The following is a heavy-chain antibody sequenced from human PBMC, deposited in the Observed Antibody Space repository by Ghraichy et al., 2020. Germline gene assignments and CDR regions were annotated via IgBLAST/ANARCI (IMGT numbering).Heavy chain of an antibody. Sequence: SVKVSCKASGGTFSSYAISWVRQAPGQGLEWMGGIIPIFGTANYAQKFQGRVTITADESTSTAYMELSSLRSEDTAVYYCARKADYGGNFDYWGQGTLVTVSS. V-gene: IGHV1-69*13. CDR1: GGTFSSYA. J-gene: IGHJ4*02. CDR3: ARKADYGGNFDY. CDR2: IIPIFGTA. D-gene: IGHD4-23*01.